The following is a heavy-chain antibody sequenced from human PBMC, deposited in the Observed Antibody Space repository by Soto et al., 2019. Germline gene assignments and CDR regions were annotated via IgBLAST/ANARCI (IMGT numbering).Heavy chain of an antibody. CDR1: GGSISSGGYY. D-gene: IGHD6-13*01. Sequence: QVQLQESGPGLVKPSQTLSLTCTVSGGSISSGGYYWSWIRQHPGKGLEWIGYIYYSGSTYYNPSLKGRCPISVDTSKNQFSLRLSSVPAADTAVYYCPRSYQIAAAGADNWFDPWGQGTLVTVSS. V-gene: IGHV4-31*03. CDR2: IYYSGST. J-gene: IGHJ5*02. CDR3: PRSYQIAAAGADNWFDP.